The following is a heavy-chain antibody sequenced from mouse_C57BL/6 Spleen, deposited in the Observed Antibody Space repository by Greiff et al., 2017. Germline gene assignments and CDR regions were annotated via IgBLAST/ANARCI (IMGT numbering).Heavy chain of an antibody. CDR2: IYPGSGNT. CDR3: ARGGYGYEGDY. V-gene: IGHV1-66*01. D-gene: IGHD2-2*01. Sequence: VQLQESGPELVKPGASVKISCKASGYSFTSYYIHWVKQRPGQGLEWIGWIYPGSGNTKYNEKFKGKATLTADTSSSTAYMQLSSLTSEDSAVYYCARGGYGYEGDYWGQGTTLTVSS. J-gene: IGHJ2*01. CDR1: GYSFTSYY.